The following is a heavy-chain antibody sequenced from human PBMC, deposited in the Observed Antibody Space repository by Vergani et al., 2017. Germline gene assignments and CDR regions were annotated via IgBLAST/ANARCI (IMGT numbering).Heavy chain of an antibody. J-gene: IGHJ5*02. CDR2: IYYSGST. Sequence: QVQLQESGPGLVKPSETLSLTCTVSGGSISSYYWGWIRQPPGKGLGWIGYIYYSGSTNYNPSLKSRVTISVDTSKNQSSRKLSSVTAADTAVYYCARGDSSGFDPGGQGTLVTVSS. D-gene: IGHD6-19*01. CDR1: GGSISSYY. CDR3: ARGDSSGFDP. V-gene: IGHV4-59*01.